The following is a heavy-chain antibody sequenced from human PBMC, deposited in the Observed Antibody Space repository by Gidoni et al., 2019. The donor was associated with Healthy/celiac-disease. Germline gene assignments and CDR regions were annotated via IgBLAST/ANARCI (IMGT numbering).Heavy chain of an antibody. CDR1: GYSFTIYW. CDR3: ARHVSEYSSSPGAFDI. D-gene: IGHD6-6*01. CDR2: IDPSDSYT. Sequence: EVQLVQSGAEVNKPGESLRISCKGSGYSFTIYWISWVRQMPGKGLEWMGRIDPSDSYTNYSPSFQGHVTISADKSISTAYLQWSSLKASDTAMYYCARHVSEYSSSPGAFDIWGQGTMVTVSS. V-gene: IGHV5-10-1*03. J-gene: IGHJ3*02.